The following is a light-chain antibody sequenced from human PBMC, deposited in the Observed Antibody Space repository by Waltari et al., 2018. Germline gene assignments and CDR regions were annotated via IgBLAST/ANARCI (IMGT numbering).Light chain of an antibody. V-gene: IGLV2-14*02. Sequence: QSALTQPASVSGSPGQSITISCTGTSSDVGSYNLVSWYQQHPGKAPKLMIYDVSNRPSGISYHFSGSKSANTASLTISGLQAEDEADYYCSSYTSSSTLYVFGSGTKVTVL. CDR1: SSDVGSYNL. CDR3: SSYTSSSTLYV. J-gene: IGLJ1*01. CDR2: DVS.